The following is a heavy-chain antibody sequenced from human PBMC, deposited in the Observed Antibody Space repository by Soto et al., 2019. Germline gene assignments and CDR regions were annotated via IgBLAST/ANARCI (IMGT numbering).Heavy chain of an antibody. Sequence: DVQLVESGGGLAKPGWSLRLSCEASGFTFGSYRMTWVRQLPGKGLEWVSSISPSGRDIYYADSLKGRFTISRDNAKNSLFLQMNSLRVEDTAVYYCARDLVGYCGGDCHFSWFDPWGQGTLVSVSS. CDR2: ISPSGRDI. CDR1: GFTFGSYR. D-gene: IGHD2-21*01. CDR3: ARDLVGYCGGDCHFSWFDP. V-gene: IGHV3-21*01. J-gene: IGHJ5*02.